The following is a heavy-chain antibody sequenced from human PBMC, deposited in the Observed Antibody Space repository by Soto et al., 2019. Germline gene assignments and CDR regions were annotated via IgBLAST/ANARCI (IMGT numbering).Heavy chain of an antibody. CDR2: IYPGDSDT. V-gene: IGHV5-51*01. CDR1: GYSFTSYW. J-gene: IGHJ5*02. Sequence: GESLKISCKGSGYSFTSYWIGWVRQMPGKGLEWMGIIYPGDSDTRYSPSFQGQVTISADKSISTAYLQWSSLKASDTAMYYCAKTYYYDSSGYYYAGGPWFDPWGQGTLVTVSS. D-gene: IGHD3-22*01. CDR3: AKTYYYDSSGYYYAGGPWFDP.